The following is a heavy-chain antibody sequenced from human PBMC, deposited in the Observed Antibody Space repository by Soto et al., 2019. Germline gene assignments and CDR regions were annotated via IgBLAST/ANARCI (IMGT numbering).Heavy chain of an antibody. V-gene: IGHV4-59*01. CDR3: ARAHYDILTGYYPTPIFDY. CDR1: GGSISSYY. J-gene: IGHJ4*02. D-gene: IGHD3-9*01. Sequence: PSEILSLTCTVSGGSISSYYWSWIRQPPGKGLEWIGYIYYSGSTNYNPSLKSRVTISVDTSKNQFSLKLSSVTAADTAVYYCARAHYDILTGYYPTPIFDYWGQGTLVTVSS. CDR2: IYYSGST.